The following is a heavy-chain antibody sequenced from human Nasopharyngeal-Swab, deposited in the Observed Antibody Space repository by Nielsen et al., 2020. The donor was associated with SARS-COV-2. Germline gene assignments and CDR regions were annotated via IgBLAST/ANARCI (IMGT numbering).Heavy chain of an antibody. J-gene: IGHJ2*01. CDR2: SRNKADSYTT. Sequence: GGSLRLSCAASGFTFSDHYMDWVRQAPGKGLEWVGRSRNKADSYTTEYPASVKGRFTISRDDSKNSLYLQMKSLKTEDTAVYYCARGDKTAYWYFDLWGRGTLVAVSS. D-gene: IGHD1-26*01. V-gene: IGHV3-72*01. CDR1: GFTFSDHY. CDR3: ARGDKTAYWYFDL.